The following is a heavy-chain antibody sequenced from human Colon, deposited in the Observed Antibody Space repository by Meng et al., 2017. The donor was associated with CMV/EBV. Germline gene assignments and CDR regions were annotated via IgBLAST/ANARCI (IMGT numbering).Heavy chain of an antibody. J-gene: IGHJ6*02. Sequence: GGSLRLSCTASGFTFNRFWIHWVRQAPGKGLEWVSYISSSGSTIYYADSVKGRFTISRDNAKNSLYLQMNSLRAEDTAVYYCARERSPDVWGQGTTVTVSS. V-gene: IGHV3-11*04. CDR3: ARERSPDV. D-gene: IGHD4-17*01. CDR1: GFTFNRFW. CDR2: ISSSGSTI.